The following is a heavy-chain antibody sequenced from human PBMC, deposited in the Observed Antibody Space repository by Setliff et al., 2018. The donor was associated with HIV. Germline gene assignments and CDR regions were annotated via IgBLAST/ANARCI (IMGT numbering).Heavy chain of an antibody. V-gene: IGHV4-59*11. CDR3: ARHTVFVRYFDH. CDR2: FYYTGST. CDR1: AASIRSHY. J-gene: IGHJ4*02. D-gene: IGHD2-2*02. Sequence: PSETLSLTCTVSAASIRSHYWSWIRQSPGKGLEWIGNFYYTGSTDYNPSFKSRVTISLDKSNNQISLNLSSATAADTAVYYCARHTVFVRYFDHWGQGMLVTGSS.